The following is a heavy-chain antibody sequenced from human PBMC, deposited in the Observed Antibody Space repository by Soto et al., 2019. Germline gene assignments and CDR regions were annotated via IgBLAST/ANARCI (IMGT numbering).Heavy chain of an antibody. D-gene: IGHD6-19*01. CDR1: GFTFSSYA. CDR3: AKVPYSSGWYLDY. Sequence: EVQLLESGGGLVQPGGSLRLSCAASGFTFSSYAMSWVRQAPGKGLGWVSAISGSGGSTYYADSVKGRFTISRDNSKNTLYLQMNSLRAEDTAVYYCAKVPYSSGWYLDYWGQGTLVTVSS. CDR2: ISGSGGST. V-gene: IGHV3-23*01. J-gene: IGHJ4*02.